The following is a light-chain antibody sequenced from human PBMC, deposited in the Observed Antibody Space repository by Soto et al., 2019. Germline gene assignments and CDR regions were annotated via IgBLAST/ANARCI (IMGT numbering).Light chain of an antibody. CDR1: QTIANN. J-gene: IGKJ2*01. CDR3: QQYNNWPPYT. V-gene: IGKV3-15*01. Sequence: ETVMTQSPATLSVSPGERATLSCRASQTIANNLAWYQQRPGQAPRLLIYGASTRATGIPARFSGSGSGTEFTLTISSLQSEDFAIYYCQQYNNWPPYTFGQGTMLEIK. CDR2: GAS.